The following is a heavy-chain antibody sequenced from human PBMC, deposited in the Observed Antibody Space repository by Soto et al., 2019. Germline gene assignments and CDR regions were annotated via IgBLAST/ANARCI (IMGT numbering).Heavy chain of an antibody. J-gene: IGHJ4*02. CDR2: ISSSSSYI. D-gene: IGHD6-19*01. V-gene: IGHV3-21*01. CDR3: ARAPIAVAGYFDY. Sequence: VQLVESGGGLVKPGGSLRLSCAASGFTFSSYSMNWVRQAPGKGLEWVSSISSSSSYIYYADSVKGRFTISRDNAKNSLYLQMNSLRAEDTAVYYCARAPIAVAGYFDYWGQGTLVTVSS. CDR1: GFTFSSYS.